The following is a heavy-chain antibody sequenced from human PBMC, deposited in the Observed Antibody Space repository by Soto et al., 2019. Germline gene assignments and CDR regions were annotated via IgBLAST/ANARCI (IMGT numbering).Heavy chain of an antibody. Sequence: SETLSLTCTVSGGSISSSSYYWGRIRQPPGKGLEWIGSISYSGNTYYNPSLKSRVTISVDTSKNQFSLKLSSVTAADTAVYYCASYYYDSSGYYYVPGVYWGQGTLVTVSS. CDR3: ASYYYDSSGYYYVPGVY. CDR1: GGSISSSSYY. J-gene: IGHJ4*02. D-gene: IGHD3-22*01. V-gene: IGHV4-39*01. CDR2: ISYSGNT.